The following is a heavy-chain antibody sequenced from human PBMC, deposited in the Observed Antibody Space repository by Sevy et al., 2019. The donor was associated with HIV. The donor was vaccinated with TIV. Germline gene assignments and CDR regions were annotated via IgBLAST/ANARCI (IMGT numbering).Heavy chain of an antibody. J-gene: IGHJ6*02. D-gene: IGHD6-13*01. CDR1: GFTFSDYY. CDR3: ARDQIAAAWYSNYYYGMDV. CDR2: ISSSGSTI. Sequence: GGSLRLSCAASGFTFSDYYMSWIRQAPGKGLEWVSYISSSGSTINYADSVKGRFTISRDNAKNSLYLQMNSLRAEDTAVYYCARDQIAAAWYSNYYYGMDVWGQGTTVTVSS. V-gene: IGHV3-11*01.